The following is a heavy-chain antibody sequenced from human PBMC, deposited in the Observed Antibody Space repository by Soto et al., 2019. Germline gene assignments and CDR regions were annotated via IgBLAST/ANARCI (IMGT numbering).Heavy chain of an antibody. D-gene: IGHD6-19*01. CDR3: AHRQAQGIGLAGTFDS. CDR1: GFSFSTSGVG. CDR2: IYWDDDK. Sequence: SGPRLVNPTQTLTLTCTFSGFSFSTSGVGVGWIRQPPGKALEWLALIYWDDDKRYSPSLKSRLTITKDTSKNQVVLTMTNMDPVDTATYYCAHRQAQGIGLAGTFDSWGQGTLVTVSS. V-gene: IGHV2-5*02. J-gene: IGHJ4*02.